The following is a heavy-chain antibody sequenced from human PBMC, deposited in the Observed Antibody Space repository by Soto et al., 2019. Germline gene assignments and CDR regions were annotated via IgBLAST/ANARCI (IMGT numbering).Heavy chain of an antibody. CDR3: AKHPGTPVAGEFDY. CDR1: EFTFSTYA. V-gene: IGHV3-23*01. J-gene: IGHJ4*02. CDR2: VSGSGDST. Sequence: GGSLRLSCAASEFTFSTYAMTWVRQAPGKGLEWVSRVSGSGDSTYYADSVKGRFTISRDNSKNTLYLQMNSLRADDTAVYFCAKHPGTPVAGEFDYWGRGTLVTVSS. D-gene: IGHD6-19*01.